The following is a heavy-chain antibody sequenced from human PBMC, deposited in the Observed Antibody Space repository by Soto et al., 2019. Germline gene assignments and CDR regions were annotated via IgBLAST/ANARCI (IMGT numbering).Heavy chain of an antibody. Sequence: SETLSLTCAVYGGSGGSFSGYYWSWIRQPPGKGLEWIGEINHSGSTNYNPSLKSRVTISVDRSKNQFSLKLSSVTAADTAVYYCARAHYGDYGYGMDVWGQGSTVTVSS. CDR2: INHSGST. D-gene: IGHD4-17*01. V-gene: IGHV4-34*01. J-gene: IGHJ6*02. CDR1: GGSGGSFSGYY. CDR3: ARAHYGDYGYGMDV.